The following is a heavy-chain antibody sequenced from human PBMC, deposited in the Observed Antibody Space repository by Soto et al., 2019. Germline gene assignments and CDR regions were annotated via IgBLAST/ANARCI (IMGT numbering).Heavy chain of an antibody. CDR1: GYTFTGYY. Sequence: ASVKVSCKASGYTFTGYYMHWVRQAPGQGLEWMGWINPNSGGTNYAQKFQGRVTMTRDTSTSTAYMELRSLRSNDTAVYYCARDFYPLAYYFDYWGQGTLVTVSS. J-gene: IGHJ4*02. CDR3: ARDFYPLAYYFDY. CDR2: INPNSGGT. V-gene: IGHV1-2*02.